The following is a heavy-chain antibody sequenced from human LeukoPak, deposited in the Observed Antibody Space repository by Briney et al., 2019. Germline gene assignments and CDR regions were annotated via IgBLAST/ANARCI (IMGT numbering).Heavy chain of an antibody. D-gene: IGHD4-17*01. CDR1: GGSISSGGYY. CDR2: IYYSGST. V-gene: IGHV4-31*03. Sequence: SETLSLTCTVSGGSISSGGYYWSWIRQHPGKGLEWIGYIYYSGSTYYNPSLKSRVTISVDTSKNQFSLKLSSVTAADTAVYYCARSTVTTSQLFDYWGQGTLVTVSS. CDR3: ARSTVTTSQLFDY. J-gene: IGHJ4*02.